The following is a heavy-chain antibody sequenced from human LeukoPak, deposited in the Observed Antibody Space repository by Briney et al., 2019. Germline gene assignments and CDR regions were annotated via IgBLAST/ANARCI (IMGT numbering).Heavy chain of an antibody. V-gene: IGHV3-66*01. J-gene: IGHJ4*02. D-gene: IGHD3-10*01. Sequence: GGSLRLSCIASGFTVSSNYMTWVRQAPGKGLEWVSIIYSGGSTYYADSVKGRSTISRDNSKNTLYLQMNSLRAEDTAVYYCARGGAMIRGVFDYWGQGTLVTVSS. CDR3: ARGGAMIRGVFDY. CDR2: IYSGGST. CDR1: GFTVSSNY.